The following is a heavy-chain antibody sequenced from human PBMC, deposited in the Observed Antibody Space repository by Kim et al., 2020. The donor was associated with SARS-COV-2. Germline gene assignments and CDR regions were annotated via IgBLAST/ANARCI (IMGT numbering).Heavy chain of an antibody. CDR2: IFYSGTT. D-gene: IGHD6-13*01. J-gene: IGHJ4*02. V-gene: IGHV4-39*02. CDR1: GDSISISGYY. Sequence: SETLSLTCTVSGDSISISGYYWGWIRQPPGKGLEWIGSIFYSGTTYYNPSLKSRVTISVDTSKNHFSLKLTSVTATDAAVYYCARAASSWYRFAYWGQG. CDR3: ARAASSWYRFAY.